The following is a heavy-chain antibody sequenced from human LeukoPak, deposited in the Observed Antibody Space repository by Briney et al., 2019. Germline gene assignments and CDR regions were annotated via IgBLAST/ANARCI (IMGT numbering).Heavy chain of an antibody. CDR1: GFTFGSYV. D-gene: IGHD4-17*01. CDR3: ARRNYDDHGDPFDY. CDR2: ISLSGGST. V-gene: IGHV3-23*01. Sequence: GGSLRLSCAAPGFTFGSYVMSWVRQAPGKGLEWVSDISLSGGSTYYADPVKGRFTISRDNSKNTLYLQLVNLRAEDTAVYYCARRNYDDHGDPFDYWGQGTLVTVSS. J-gene: IGHJ4*02.